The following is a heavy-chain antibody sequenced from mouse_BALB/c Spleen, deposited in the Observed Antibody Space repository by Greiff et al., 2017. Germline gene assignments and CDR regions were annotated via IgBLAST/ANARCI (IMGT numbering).Heavy chain of an antibody. J-gene: IGHJ4*01. CDR3: ARNWDYAMDY. CDR1: GFSLTSYG. V-gene: IGHV2-2*01. D-gene: IGHD4-1*01. Sequence: QVQLQQSGPGLVQPSQSLSITCTVSGFSLTSYGVHWVRQSPGKGLEWLGVIWSGGSTDYNAAFISRLSISKDNSKSQVFLKMNSLQTDDTARYYCARNWDYAMDYWGQGTSVTVSS. CDR2: IWSGGST.